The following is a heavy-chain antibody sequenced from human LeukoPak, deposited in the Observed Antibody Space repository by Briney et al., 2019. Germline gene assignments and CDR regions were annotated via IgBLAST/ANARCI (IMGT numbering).Heavy chain of an antibody. CDR2: ISGSGGST. CDR1: GFTFSSYA. Sequence: GGSLRLSCAASGFTFSSYAISWVRQAPGKGLEWVSAISGSGGSTYYADSVKGRFTISRDNSKNTLYLQVNSLRAEDRAVYYCAKDRSGAYCGGDCSYWGEGTLVTVSS. J-gene: IGHJ4*02. V-gene: IGHV3-23*01. D-gene: IGHD2-21*02. CDR3: AKDRSGAYCGGDCSY.